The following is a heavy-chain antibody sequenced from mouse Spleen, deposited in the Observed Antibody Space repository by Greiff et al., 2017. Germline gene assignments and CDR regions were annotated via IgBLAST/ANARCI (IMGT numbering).Heavy chain of an antibody. CDR3: AITTVVATDYYAMDY. V-gene: IGHV1-64*01. CDR1: GYTFTSYW. CDR2: IHPNSGST. J-gene: IGHJ4*01. Sequence: VQLQQSGAELVKPGASVKLSCKASGYTFTSYWMHWVKQRPGQGLEWIGMIHPNSGSTNYNEKFKSKATLTVDKSSSTAYMQLSSLTSEDSAVYYCAITTVVATDYYAMDYWGQGTSVTVSS. D-gene: IGHD1-1*01.